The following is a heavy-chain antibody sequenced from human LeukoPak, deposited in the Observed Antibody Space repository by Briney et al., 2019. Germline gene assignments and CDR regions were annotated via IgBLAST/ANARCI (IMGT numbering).Heavy chain of an antibody. D-gene: IGHD6-13*01. CDR1: EATFSSYA. V-gene: IGHV1-69*04. CDR2: IIPVLNIA. J-gene: IGHJ4*02. Sequence: SVKVSCKTSEATFSSYAPSWVRQAPGQGPEWMGRIIPVLNIANYAQKFQGSVTIFADTSTSTTYMELNTLGSDDTAIYYCAREAAAGGTFFDDWGQGTLVTVSS. CDR3: AREAAAGGTFFDD.